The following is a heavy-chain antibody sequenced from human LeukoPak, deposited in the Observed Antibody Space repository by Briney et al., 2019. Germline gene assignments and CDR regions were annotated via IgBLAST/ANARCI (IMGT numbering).Heavy chain of an antibody. CDR3: TTAGSA. CDR1: GFIFSNEW. Sequence: GGSLRLSCAASGFIFSNEWMIWVRQAPGKGLEWVGRIKTKSGGGTTDYAAPVKGRLTISRDDSKNALYLQMNSLKTEDTAVYYCTTAGSAWGQGTLVTVSS. V-gene: IGHV3-15*01. CDR2: IKTKSGGGTT. D-gene: IGHD2-15*01. J-gene: IGHJ5*02.